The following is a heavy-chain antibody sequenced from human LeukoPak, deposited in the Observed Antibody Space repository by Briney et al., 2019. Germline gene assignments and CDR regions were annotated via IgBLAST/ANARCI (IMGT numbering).Heavy chain of an antibody. D-gene: IGHD5-18*01. Sequence: ASVKVSCRASGYTFTTYYMHWVRQAPGQGLEWMGIINPSSGSTSYAQKFQGRVTMTRDTSTSTVYMELSSLRSEDTAIYYCARVLGAHRYGSIDHWGQGTLVTVSS. V-gene: IGHV1-46*01. CDR1: GYTFTTYY. CDR3: ARVLGAHRYGSIDH. J-gene: IGHJ4*02. CDR2: INPSSGST.